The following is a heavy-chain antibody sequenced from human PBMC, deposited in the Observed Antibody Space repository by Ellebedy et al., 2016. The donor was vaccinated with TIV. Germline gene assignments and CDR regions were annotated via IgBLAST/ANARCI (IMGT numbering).Heavy chain of an antibody. CDR2: INSSGTT. D-gene: IGHD3-9*01. Sequence: MPSETLSLTCSVSGGSISNYYWAWSRQPPGKGLEWIGFINSSGTTNYIPSLKSRVTMSVDTSKNHLSLTLTSVTAADTAVYYCARARGFDWLPRLVYHGVDVWGQGTTVTVSS. V-gene: IGHV4-59*01. CDR3: ARARGFDWLPRLVYHGVDV. CDR1: GGSISNYY. J-gene: IGHJ6*02.